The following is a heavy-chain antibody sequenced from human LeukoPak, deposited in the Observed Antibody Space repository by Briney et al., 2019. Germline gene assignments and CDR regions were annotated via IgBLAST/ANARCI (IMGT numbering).Heavy chain of an antibody. CDR3: ARNDYGGPQVLYF. D-gene: IGHD4-23*01. J-gene: IGHJ4*02. CDR1: GGTFSSYA. Sequence: SVKVSCKASGGTFSSYAISWVRQAPGQGLEWMGGIIPIFGTANYAQKFQGRVTITADESASTAYMELSSLRSEDTAVYYCARNDYGGPQVLYFWGQGTLVTVSS. V-gene: IGHV1-69*13. CDR2: IIPIFGTA.